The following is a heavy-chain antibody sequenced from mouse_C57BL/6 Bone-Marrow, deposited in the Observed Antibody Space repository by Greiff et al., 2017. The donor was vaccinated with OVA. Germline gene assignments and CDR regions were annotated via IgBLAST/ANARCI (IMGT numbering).Heavy chain of an antibody. CDR3: TRDLVLEGFAY. Sequence: EVKLVESGEGLVKPGGSLKLSCAASGFTFSSYAMSWVRQTPEKRLEWVAYISSGGDYIYYADTVKGRLTISRDNARNTLYLQMRMLKSEDTAMYYCTRDLVLEGFAYWCQGTLVTVSA. J-gene: IGHJ3*01. D-gene: IGHD2-10*02. CDR2: ISSGGDYI. V-gene: IGHV5-9-1*02. CDR1: GFTFSSYA.